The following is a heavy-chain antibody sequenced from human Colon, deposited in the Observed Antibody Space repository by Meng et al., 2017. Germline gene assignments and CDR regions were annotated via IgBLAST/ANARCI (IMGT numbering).Heavy chain of an antibody. D-gene: IGHD3-10*02. Sequence: VQLQQSGTGLVKPSQTLSLTGAIAGDSVSSNSAAWNWIRQSPSRGLEWLGRTYYRSKYYNDYALSVESRITINPDTSKNQFSLQLNSVTPEDTAIYYCARDWGDVRGGFDFWGQGTLVTVSS. CDR1: GDSVSSNSAA. V-gene: IGHV6-1*01. CDR2: TYYRSKYYN. J-gene: IGHJ4*02. CDR3: ARDWGDVRGGFDF.